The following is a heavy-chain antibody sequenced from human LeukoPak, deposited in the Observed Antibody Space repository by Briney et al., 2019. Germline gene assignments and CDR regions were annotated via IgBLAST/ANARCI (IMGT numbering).Heavy chain of an antibody. CDR1: GYRFTSYY. CDR3: ARDLAGYGGNVDY. D-gene: IGHD4-23*01. V-gene: IGHV1-2*02. CDR2: INSNSGGT. Sequence: ASVKVSCKASGYRFTSYYMHWVRQAPGQGLEWMGWINSNSGGTSSVQKFQGRVNMTRDTSISTAYMEVSRLTSDDTAVYYCARDLAGYGGNVDYWGQGTLVTVSS. J-gene: IGHJ4*02.